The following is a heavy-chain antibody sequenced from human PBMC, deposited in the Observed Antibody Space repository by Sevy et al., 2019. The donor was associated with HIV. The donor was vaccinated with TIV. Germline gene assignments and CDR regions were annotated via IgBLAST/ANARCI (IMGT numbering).Heavy chain of an antibody. Sequence: SDTLSLTCSVAGGSISSYFWTWVRHSPGNPLDWIGNIYFTGNTDYSPSLKSRVTLSLDTSKSQFSLTLKSVTAADTAIYFCARDSTTRPRVLDYWGQGTLVTVSS. CDR2: IYFTGNT. CDR1: GGSISSYF. J-gene: IGHJ4*02. D-gene: IGHD1-1*01. V-gene: IGHV4-59*01. CDR3: ARDSTTRPRVLDY.